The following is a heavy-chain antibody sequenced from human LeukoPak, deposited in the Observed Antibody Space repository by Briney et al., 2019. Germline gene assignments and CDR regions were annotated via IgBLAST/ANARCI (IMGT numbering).Heavy chain of an antibody. D-gene: IGHD4-17*01. Sequence: SETLSLTCTVSGGSISSYYWSWIRQPPGKGLEWIGYIYYSGSTNYNPSLKSRVTISVDTSKNQFSLKLSSVTAADTAVYYCAVYTVTNQNYFDYWGQGTLVTVSS. CDR3: AVYTVTNQNYFDY. CDR1: GGSISSYY. V-gene: IGHV4-59*08. J-gene: IGHJ4*02. CDR2: IYYSGST.